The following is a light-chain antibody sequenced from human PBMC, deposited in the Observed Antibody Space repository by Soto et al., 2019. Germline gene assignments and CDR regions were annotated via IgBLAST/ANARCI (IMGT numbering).Light chain of an antibody. V-gene: IGLV2-14*01. Sequence: QSALTQPASVSGSPGQSITISCTGTSSDVGAYNYVSWYQQYPGKAPKLMIYGVTNRPSGVSNRFSGSKTGNTASLTISGLQAEDEADYYCSSYTSSSTVVFGGGTKLTVL. CDR1: SSDVGAYNY. CDR2: GVT. J-gene: IGLJ2*01. CDR3: SSYTSSSTVV.